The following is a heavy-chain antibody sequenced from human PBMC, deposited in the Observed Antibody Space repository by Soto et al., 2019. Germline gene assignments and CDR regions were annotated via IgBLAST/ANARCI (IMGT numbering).Heavy chain of an antibody. D-gene: IGHD2-21*01. V-gene: IGHV3-7*01. CDR1: GFTFSSYW. J-gene: IGHJ4*02. CDR2: IKKGGSAT. CDR3: AKVRCGTND. Sequence: EVQLVESGGGLVQPGGSLRLSCAASGFTFSSYWMNWVRQAPGKGLEWVASIKKGGSATYYVDSVKGRFTISRDDAKSSLYLQMNRLRAEATAVYYCAKVRCGTNDWGQGTLVTFSS.